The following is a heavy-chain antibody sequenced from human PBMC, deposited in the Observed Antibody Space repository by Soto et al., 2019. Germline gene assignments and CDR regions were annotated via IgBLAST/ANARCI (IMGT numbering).Heavy chain of an antibody. J-gene: IGHJ4*02. V-gene: IGHV3-30*18. CDR2: ISYDGSNK. CDR3: AKDYDILTGFADY. Sequence: ESGGGVVQPGRSLRLSCAASGFTFSSYGMHWVRQAPGKGLEWVAVISYDGSNKYYADSVKGRFTISRDNSKNTLYLQMNSLRAEDTAVYYCAKDYDILTGFADYWGQGTLVTVSS. CDR1: GFTFSSYG. D-gene: IGHD3-9*01.